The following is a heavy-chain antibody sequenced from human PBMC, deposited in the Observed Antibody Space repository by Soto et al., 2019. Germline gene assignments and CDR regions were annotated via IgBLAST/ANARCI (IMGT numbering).Heavy chain of an antibody. J-gene: IGHJ1*01. D-gene: IGHD2-21*01. CDR2: IRNSGNII. V-gene: IGHV3-11*01. CDR3: ARALCGGDCCFQH. Sequence: QVQLVESGGRLVMPGGSLRLSCEASGFSLSDYYMTWIRQAPRKGLEWVSYIRNSGNIISYADSVKGRFTISADSAENSVYLQMNSLRAEDTAVYYCARALCGGDCCFQHWGQGTLVTVSS. CDR1: GFSLSDYY.